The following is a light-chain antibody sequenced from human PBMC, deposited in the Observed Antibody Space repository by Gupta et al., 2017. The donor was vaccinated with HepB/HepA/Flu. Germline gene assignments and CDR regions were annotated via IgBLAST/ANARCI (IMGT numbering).Light chain of an antibody. Sequence: QSVVTQPPSASGTPGQRATTSCSGSNSNVGSNNVKWFQQLPGRAPKLLIDNTNQRPSGVPDRFSGSKSGTSASLAISGLQSEDEADYFCGTWANSLNAFVFGTGTKVTVL. CDR2: NTN. CDR3: GTWANSLNAFV. V-gene: IGLV1-44*01. CDR1: NSNVGSNN. J-gene: IGLJ1*01.